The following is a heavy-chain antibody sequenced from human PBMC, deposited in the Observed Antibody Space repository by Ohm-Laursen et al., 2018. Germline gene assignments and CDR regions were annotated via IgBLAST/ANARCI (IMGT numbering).Heavy chain of an antibody. V-gene: IGHV3-9*01. CDR2: ISWNSGSI. CDR3: AKDTRAGVRFAFDI. D-gene: IGHD6-19*01. Sequence: SLRLSCSAPGFTFDDYAMHWVRQAPGKGLEWVSGISWNSGSIGYADSVKGRFTISRDNAKNTLYLQMNSLRAEDTAVYYCAKDTRAGVRFAFDIWGQGTMVTVSS. J-gene: IGHJ3*02. CDR1: GFTFDDYA.